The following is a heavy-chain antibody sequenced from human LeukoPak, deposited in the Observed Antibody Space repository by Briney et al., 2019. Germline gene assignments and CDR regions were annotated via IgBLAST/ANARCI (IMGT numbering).Heavy chain of an antibody. D-gene: IGHD3-10*01. CDR3: ASYKGKDAFDI. Sequence: SQTLSLTCTVSGGSISSGSYYWSWIRQPAGKGLEWIGRIYTSGSTNYNPSLKSRVTISVDTSKNQFSLTLSSVTAADTAVYYCASYKGKDAFDIWGQGTMVTVSS. CDR1: GGSISSGSYY. CDR2: IYTSGST. V-gene: IGHV4-61*02. J-gene: IGHJ3*02.